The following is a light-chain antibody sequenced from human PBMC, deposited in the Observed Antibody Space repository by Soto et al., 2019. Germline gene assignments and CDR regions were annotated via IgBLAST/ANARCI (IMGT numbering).Light chain of an antibody. V-gene: IGKV1-5*03. J-gene: IGKJ1*01. CDR2: KAS. CDR3: QQYNSYPWT. CDR1: QSISTW. Sequence: DIQMTQSPSTLSASVGDRVTISCRASQSISTWLAWYQQKPGKAPKLLIYKASNLESGVPSRFSGSESGTEFTLTISSLQPDDYATYYCQQYNSYPWTFGQGTKVDI.